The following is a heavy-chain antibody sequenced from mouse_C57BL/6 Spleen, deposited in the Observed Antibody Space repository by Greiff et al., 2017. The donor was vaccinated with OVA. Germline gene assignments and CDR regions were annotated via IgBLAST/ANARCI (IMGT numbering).Heavy chain of an antibody. Sequence: QVQLQQSGPGLVQPSQSLSITCTVSGFSLTSYGVHWVRQSPGKGLEWLGVIWSGGRTDYNAAFISRLSSSKDNSKSQVFVKMNSLHADDTARYYWARNHMTTVGHWYFEVWGTGTTVTVSS. D-gene: IGHD1-1*01. V-gene: IGHV2-2*01. CDR1: GFSLTSYG. CDR2: IWSGGRT. CDR3: ARNHMTTVGHWYFEV. J-gene: IGHJ1*03.